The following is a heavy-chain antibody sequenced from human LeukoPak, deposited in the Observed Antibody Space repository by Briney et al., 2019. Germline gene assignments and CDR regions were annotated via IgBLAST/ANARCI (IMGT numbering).Heavy chain of an antibody. D-gene: IGHD1-26*01. J-gene: IGHJ3*02. CDR2: IYYSGST. CDR3: ARVRESYFAFDI. V-gene: IGHV4-39*01. CDR1: GGSISSSSYY. Sequence: PSETLSLTCTVSGGSISSSSYYWGWIRQPPGKGLEWIGSIYYSGSTYYNPSLKSRVTISVDTSKNQFSLKLSSVTAADTAVYYCARVRESYFAFDIWGQGTMVTVSS.